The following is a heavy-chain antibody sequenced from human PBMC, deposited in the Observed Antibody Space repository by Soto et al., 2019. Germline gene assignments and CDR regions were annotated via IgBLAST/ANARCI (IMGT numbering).Heavy chain of an antibody. CDR1: GGSISSYY. J-gene: IGHJ6*02. D-gene: IGHD3-3*01. V-gene: IGHV4-59*01. Sequence: SETLCLTCTVSGGSISSYYWSWIRQPPGKGLEWIGYIYYSGSTNYNPSLKSRVTISVDTSKNQFSLKLSSVTAADTAVYYCARCQYYDFWSGCNYGMDVWGQGTTVTVSS. CDR2: IYYSGST. CDR3: ARCQYYDFWSGCNYGMDV.